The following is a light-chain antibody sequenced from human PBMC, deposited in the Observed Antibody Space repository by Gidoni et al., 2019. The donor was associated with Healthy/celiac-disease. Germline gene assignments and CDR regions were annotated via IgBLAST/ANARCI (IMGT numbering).Light chain of an antibody. CDR3: QQYDSYLWT. J-gene: IGKJ1*01. CDR1: QGSSSW. Sequence: DIQMSQSPATLSAPVGDRATITCRASQGSSSWLAWYQQKPGKAPKLLIYDASSLESGVPSRFSGSGSGTDFTLTISRLQPDDFAAYYCQQYDSYLWTFGQGTKVEIK. CDR2: DAS. V-gene: IGKV1-5*01.